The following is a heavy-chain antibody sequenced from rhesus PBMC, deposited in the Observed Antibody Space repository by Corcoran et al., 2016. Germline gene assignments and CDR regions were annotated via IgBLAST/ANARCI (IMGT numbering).Heavy chain of an antibody. CDR3: ARYLNV. J-gene: IGHJ5-1*01. Sequence: HVQLQESGPGLVKPSETLSLTCAVSGGSISRSNWGSWIRQPPGKGLEWVGEISGSGGNTYYNPSLKSRVTISKDTSKNQFSLKLSSVTAADTAVYYCARYLNVWCPGVLVTVSS. CDR1: GGSISRSNW. CDR2: ISGSGGNT. V-gene: IGHV4-65*02.